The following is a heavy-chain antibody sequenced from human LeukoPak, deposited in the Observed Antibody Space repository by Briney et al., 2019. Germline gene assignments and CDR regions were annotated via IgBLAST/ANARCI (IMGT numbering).Heavy chain of an antibody. CDR3: ARQEWAFDI. Sequence: SETLSLTCAVYGGSFSVYYWSWIRQPPGKGLEWIGEINHSGSTNYNPSLKSRVTISLDTSKNQFSLKLSSVTAADTAVYYCARQEWAFDIWGQGTMVTVSS. CDR1: GGSFSVYY. V-gene: IGHV4-34*01. J-gene: IGHJ3*02. D-gene: IGHD3-3*01. CDR2: INHSGST.